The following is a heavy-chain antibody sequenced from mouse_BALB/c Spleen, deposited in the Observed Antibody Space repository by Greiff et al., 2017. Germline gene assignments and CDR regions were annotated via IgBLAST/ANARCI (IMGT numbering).Heavy chain of an antibody. D-gene: IGHD2-10*02. CDR1: GFTFSSYG. CDR2: INSNGGST. J-gene: IGHJ4*01. CDR3: ARGYGNYVYAMDY. V-gene: IGHV5-6-3*01. Sequence: EVHLVESGGGLVQPGGSLKLSCAASGFTFSSYGMSWVRQTPDKRLELVATINSNGGSTYYPDSVKGRFTISRDNAKNTLYLQMSSLKSEDTAMYYCARGYGNYVYAMDYWGQGTSVTVSA.